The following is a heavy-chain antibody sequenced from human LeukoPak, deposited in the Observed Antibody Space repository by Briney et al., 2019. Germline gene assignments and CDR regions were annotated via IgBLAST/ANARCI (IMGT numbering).Heavy chain of an antibody. CDR3: ARHHSDYYYYYGMDV. CDR1: GGSISSSSYY. J-gene: IGHJ6*02. Sequence: PSETLSLTCTVSGGSISSSSYYWGWIRQPPGKGLEWIGSTYYSGSTYYNPSLKSRVTISVDTSKNQFSLKLSSVTAADTAVYYCARHHSDYYYYYGMDVWGQGTTVTVSS. V-gene: IGHV4-39*01. CDR2: TYYSGST.